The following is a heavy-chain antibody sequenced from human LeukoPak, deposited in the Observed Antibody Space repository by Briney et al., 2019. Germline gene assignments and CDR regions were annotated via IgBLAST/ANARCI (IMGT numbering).Heavy chain of an antibody. J-gene: IGHJ6*03. CDR1: GFTFSSFD. CDR3: ARGPPRGKYYYMDV. Sequence: GGSLRLSCAASGFTFSSFDMHWVRQPTGQGLEWVSTIGTASDTYYPGSVEGRFTLSRDNAKNSLYLQMNSRTAGDTAVYYCARGPPRGKYYYMDVWGKGTTVNVSS. D-gene: IGHD1-1*01. CDR2: IGTASDT. V-gene: IGHV3-13*01.